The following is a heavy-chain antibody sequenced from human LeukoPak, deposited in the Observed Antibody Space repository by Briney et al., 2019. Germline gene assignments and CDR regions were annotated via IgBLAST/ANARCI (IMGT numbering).Heavy chain of an antibody. Sequence: GGSLRLSCAASGFTFSSYAMSWVRQAPGKGLESVSAISGSGGRTYYADSLKGRFTISSDNSKNTLYLQMNSLRAEDTAVYYCAKDDDIEQLVGYFDYWGQGTLVTVSS. V-gene: IGHV3-23*01. D-gene: IGHD6-6*01. CDR3: AKDDDIEQLVGYFDY. CDR2: ISGSGGRT. CDR1: GFTFSSYA. J-gene: IGHJ4*02.